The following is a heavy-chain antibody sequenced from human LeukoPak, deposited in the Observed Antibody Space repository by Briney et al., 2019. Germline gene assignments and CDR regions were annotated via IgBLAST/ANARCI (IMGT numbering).Heavy chain of an antibody. D-gene: IGHD2-2*01. CDR1: GYTFTGYY. CDR3: ARVPPAAHQLLSSNN. Sequence: ASVKVSCKASGYTFTGYYMYGVRQAPGQGLEWMAWISATHGETRYAQTVQRRVDMTPDTSTSTDYMERRSLRPDDTAVYYCARVPPAAHQLLSSNNWGKGTQVTVSS. J-gene: IGHJ4*02. CDR2: ISATHGET. V-gene: IGHV1-18*04.